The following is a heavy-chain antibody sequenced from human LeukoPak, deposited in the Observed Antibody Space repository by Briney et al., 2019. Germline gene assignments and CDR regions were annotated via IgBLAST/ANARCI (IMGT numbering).Heavy chain of an antibody. D-gene: IGHD1-26*01. CDR2: MNPNSGNT. Sequence: ASVHVSCKASGYTFTSYDINWVRQATGQGHEWMGWMNPNSGNTGYAQKFQGRVTMTRNTSISTAYMELSSLRSEDTAVYYCARGLVGAEDAFDIWGQGTMVTVSS. CDR3: ARGLVGAEDAFDI. J-gene: IGHJ3*02. CDR1: GYTFTSYD. V-gene: IGHV1-8*01.